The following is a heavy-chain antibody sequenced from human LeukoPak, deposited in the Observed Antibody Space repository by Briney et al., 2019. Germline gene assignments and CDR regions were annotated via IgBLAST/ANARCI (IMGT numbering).Heavy chain of an antibody. CDR1: GGSINGYY. J-gene: IGHJ4*02. CDR3: ARAGLKWLGGSDY. CDR2: TYYDGSA. Sequence: SETLSLTCTVSGGSINGYYWSWIRQPPGKGLEWLGYTYYDGSANYNPSLKSRVPISVDTSMNQFSLRLSSVIAADTAGYYCARAGLKWLGGSDYWGQGTLVTVSS. V-gene: IGHV4-59*01. D-gene: IGHD6-19*01.